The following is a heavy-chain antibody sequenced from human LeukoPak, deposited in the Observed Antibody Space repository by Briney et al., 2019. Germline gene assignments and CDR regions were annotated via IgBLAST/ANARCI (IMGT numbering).Heavy chain of an antibody. D-gene: IGHD6-13*01. Sequence: GASVNVSCKASGYTFTSYYINWVRQATGQVLECMGWINPNSGNTGYAKKFQGRVIMTRNTSISKAYMELSSLRSEDPAVYYCARDSSSWYDPYYGMDVWGQGTTVTVSS. J-gene: IGHJ6*02. CDR2: INPNSGNT. V-gene: IGHV1-8*01. CDR3: ARDSSSWYDPYYGMDV. CDR1: GYTFTSYY.